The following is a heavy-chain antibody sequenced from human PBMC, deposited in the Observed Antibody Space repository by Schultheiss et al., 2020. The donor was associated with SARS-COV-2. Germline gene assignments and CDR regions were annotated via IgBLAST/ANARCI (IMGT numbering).Heavy chain of an antibody. V-gene: IGHV3-21*01. CDR2: ISSGSSHI. CDR1: GFTFSSYA. D-gene: IGHD2-2*01. Sequence: GESLKISCAASGFTFSSYAMSWVRQAPGKGLEWVSSISSGSSHIYYADSVKGRFTISRDNSKNSLFLQMNSLRVEDTAVYYCATDPAAMVFTWGHGTLVTVSS. CDR3: ATDPAAMVFT. J-gene: IGHJ5*01.